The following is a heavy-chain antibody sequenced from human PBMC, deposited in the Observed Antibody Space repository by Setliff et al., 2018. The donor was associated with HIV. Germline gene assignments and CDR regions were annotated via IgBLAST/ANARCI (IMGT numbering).Heavy chain of an antibody. Sequence: GSLRLSCKATGFSFSLYAMSWVRQAPGKGLEWVSSISGSGGAIDYADSAQGRFTISRDNSKNSLYLQVNSLRVEDTAVYYCARDYLYYNLYNGSPVYGMDVWGQGTTVTVSS. CDR1: GFSFSLYA. CDR3: ARDYLYYNLYNGSPVYGMDV. CDR2: ISGSGGAI. V-gene: IGHV3-21*01. D-gene: IGHD3-3*01. J-gene: IGHJ6*02.